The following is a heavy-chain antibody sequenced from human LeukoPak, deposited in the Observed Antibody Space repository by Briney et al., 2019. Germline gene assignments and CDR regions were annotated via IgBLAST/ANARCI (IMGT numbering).Heavy chain of an antibody. D-gene: IGHD6-6*01. CDR2: ISTTGST. CDR3: AREYSSSSGRTFDY. J-gene: IGHJ4*02. Sequence: PSETLSLTCTVSGGSISSYYWNWIRQPAGKGLEWIGRISTTGSTNYNPSLESRLTMSVDTSKNQFSLRLSSVSAADTAVYYCAREYSSSSGRTFDYWGQGTLVTVSS. CDR1: GGSISSYY. V-gene: IGHV4-4*07.